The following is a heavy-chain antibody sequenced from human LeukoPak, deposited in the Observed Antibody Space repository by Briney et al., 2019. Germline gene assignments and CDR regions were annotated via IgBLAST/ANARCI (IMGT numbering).Heavy chain of an antibody. Sequence: ASVKVSCKASGGTFSSYTISWVRQAPGQGREWMGRIIPILGIANYAQKFQGRVTITADKSTSTAYMELSSLRSEDTAVYYCARGYVGGNSRDAFDIWGQGTMVTVSS. CDR3: ARGYVGGNSRDAFDI. J-gene: IGHJ3*02. D-gene: IGHD4-23*01. CDR1: GGTFSSYT. CDR2: IIPILGIA. V-gene: IGHV1-69*02.